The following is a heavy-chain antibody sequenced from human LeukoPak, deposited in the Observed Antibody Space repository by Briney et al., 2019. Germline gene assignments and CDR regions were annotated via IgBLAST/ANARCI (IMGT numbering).Heavy chain of an antibody. CDR1: GGSISSGGYY. J-gene: IGHJ3*02. V-gene: IGHV4-30-2*01. CDR3: ARLRGYSGFGLANHRRGAVAFDI. Sequence: KTSQTLSLTCTVSGGSISSGGYYWSWIRQPPGKGLEWIGYIYHSGSTYYNPSLKSRVTISVDRSKNQFSLKLSSVTAADTAVYYCARLRGYSGFGLANHRRGAVAFDIWGQGTMVTVSS. CDR2: IYHSGST. D-gene: IGHD5-12*01.